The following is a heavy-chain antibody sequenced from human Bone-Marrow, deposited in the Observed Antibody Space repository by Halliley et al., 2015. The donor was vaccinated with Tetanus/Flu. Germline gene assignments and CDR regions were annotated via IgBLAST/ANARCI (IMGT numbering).Heavy chain of an antibody. CDR2: IYPDDSDT. J-gene: IGHJ4*02. CDR3: ARTYSSGWHSPFDF. V-gene: IGHV5-51*01. D-gene: IGHD3-22*01. Sequence: WMGFIYPDDSDTKYSPSFRGRVTVSVDKSRRTAYLQWRSLKASDSALYYCARTYSSGWHSPFDFWGQGTLVTVSS.